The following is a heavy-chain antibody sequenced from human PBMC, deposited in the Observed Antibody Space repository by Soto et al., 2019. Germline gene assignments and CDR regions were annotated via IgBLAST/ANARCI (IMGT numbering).Heavy chain of an antibody. D-gene: IGHD2-15*01. CDR2: INSGNGDT. V-gene: IGHV1-3*01. CDR3: ARDSCFGGTCGDDAFDV. CDR1: GYTFSDYS. J-gene: IGHJ3*01. Sequence: VHFVQSGAEVKKPGASVTVSCKASGYTFSDYSVHWVRQAPGQRFEWMGWINSGNGDTKKAQNLQGRVTISSDSSASTAYMELSSLTSEDTAVYYCARDSCFGGTCGDDAFDVWGQGTMVTVSP.